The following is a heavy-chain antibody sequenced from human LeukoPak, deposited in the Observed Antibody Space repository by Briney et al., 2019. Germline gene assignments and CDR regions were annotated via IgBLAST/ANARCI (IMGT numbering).Heavy chain of an antibody. CDR1: GFTFSSYA. V-gene: IGHV3-23*01. J-gene: IGHJ4*02. CDR2: ISGSGGST. D-gene: IGHD3-10*01. Sequence: GGSLRLSCAASGFTFSSYAMSWVRQAPGKGLEWVSAISGSGGSTYYADSVKGRFTISRDNAKNTLYLQMNSLRAEDTAVYYCAREEPYYYGSGSRIDYWGQGTLVTVSS. CDR3: AREEPYYYGSGSRIDY.